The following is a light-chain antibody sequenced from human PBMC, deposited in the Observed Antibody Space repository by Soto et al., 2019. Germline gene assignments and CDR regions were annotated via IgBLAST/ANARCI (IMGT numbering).Light chain of an antibody. CDR3: QQYGTAPYT. J-gene: IGKJ2*01. V-gene: IGKV3D-20*01. CDR2: DPS. Sequence: EMVLTRSPGTRSFSPGERASLSCGASQSVRTSFAWYQHKPGLAPSLLIFDPSSRATGIPDRFSGSGSGTDFTLNISRLEPEDFAVYFCQQYGTAPYTFGQGTKLEIK. CDR1: QSVRTS.